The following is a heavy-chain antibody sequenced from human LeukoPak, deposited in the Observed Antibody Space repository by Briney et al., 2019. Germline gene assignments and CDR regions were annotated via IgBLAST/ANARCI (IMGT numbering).Heavy chain of an antibody. CDR1: GYTLTELS. J-gene: IGHJ4*02. CDR2: FDPEDGET. CDR3: ATDGAGDYLNH. D-gene: IGHD4-17*01. V-gene: IGHV1-24*01. Sequence: ASVKVSCTVSGYTLTELSMHWVRQAPGKGLEWMGGFDPEDGETIYAQKFQGRVNMTEDTSTDTAYMELSSLSYDDTAVYYCATDGAGDYLNHWGQGTLVTVSS.